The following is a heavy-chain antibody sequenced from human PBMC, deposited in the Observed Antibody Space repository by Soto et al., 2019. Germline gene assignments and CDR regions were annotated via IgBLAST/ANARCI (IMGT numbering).Heavy chain of an antibody. J-gene: IGHJ6*02. CDR3: ARGGRSGVVLSRYYYVIDV. D-gene: IGHD3-3*01. CDR2: INHSGST. Sequence: SETLSLTCAVYGGSFSGYYWSWIRQPPGKGLEWIGEINHSGSTNYNPSLKSRVTISVDTSKNQFSLKLSSVTAAGTAVYYCARGGRSGVVLSRYYYVIDVWGQGSTVTFSS. V-gene: IGHV4-34*01. CDR1: GGSFSGYY.